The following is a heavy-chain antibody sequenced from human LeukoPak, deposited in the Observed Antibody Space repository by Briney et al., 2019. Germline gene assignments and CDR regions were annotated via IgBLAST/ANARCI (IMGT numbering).Heavy chain of an antibody. CDR2: FDPEDGET. Sequence: ASVKVSCKVSGSTLTDLSIHWVRQAPGEGLEWMGGFDPEDGETIYAQKFQGRVTMPEDTSTSTAYMELRSLRSGDTAVYYCARADYYDSRGYGDYWGQGTLVTVSS. D-gene: IGHD3-22*01. J-gene: IGHJ4*02. CDR1: GSTLTDLS. V-gene: IGHV1-24*01. CDR3: ARADYYDSRGYGDY.